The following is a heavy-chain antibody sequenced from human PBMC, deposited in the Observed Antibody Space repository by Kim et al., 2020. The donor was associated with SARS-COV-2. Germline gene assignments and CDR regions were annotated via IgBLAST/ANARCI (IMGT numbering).Heavy chain of an antibody. Sequence: GGSPRLSCAASGFSVTTNYMSWVRQAPGKGLEWVSVLYTGDNTRYADSVKGRFTTSRDNSNNTLYLQMTSLRAEDTAVYYCARDGGGVGFLYYGMDVWGQGTTVTVSS. D-gene: IGHD3-16*01. CDR3: ARDGGGVGFLYYGMDV. CDR2: LYTGDNT. J-gene: IGHJ6*02. CDR1: GFSVTTNY. V-gene: IGHV3-66*01.